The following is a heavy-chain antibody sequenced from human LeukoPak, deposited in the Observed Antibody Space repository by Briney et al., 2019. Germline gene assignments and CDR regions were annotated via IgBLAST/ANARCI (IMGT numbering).Heavy chain of an antibody. V-gene: IGHV5-51*01. J-gene: IGHJ4*02. CDR1: GYSFTNYW. D-gene: IGHD3-22*01. Sequence: GESLKISCKGSGYSFTNYWIGWVRQMPGKGLEWMGIIYPGDSDTRYSPSFQGQVTISADKSISTAYLQWSSPRASDTAMYYCARLGRYDNSGYYYAYWGQGIQVTVSS. CDR2: IYPGDSDT. CDR3: ARLGRYDNSGYYYAY.